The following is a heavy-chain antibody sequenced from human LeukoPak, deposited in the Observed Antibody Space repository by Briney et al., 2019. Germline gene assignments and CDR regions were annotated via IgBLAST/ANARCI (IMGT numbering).Heavy chain of an antibody. D-gene: IGHD3-22*01. V-gene: IGHV4-34*01. CDR1: GGSFSGYY. CDR2: INHSGST. Sequence: PSETLSLTCAVYGGSFSGYYWSWIRQPPGKGLEWIGEINHSGSTNYNPSLKSRVTISVDTSKNQFSLKLSSVTAADTAVYYCARRVPYYYDSSGYRYWGQGTLVTVSS. CDR3: ARRVPYYYDSSGYRY. J-gene: IGHJ4*02.